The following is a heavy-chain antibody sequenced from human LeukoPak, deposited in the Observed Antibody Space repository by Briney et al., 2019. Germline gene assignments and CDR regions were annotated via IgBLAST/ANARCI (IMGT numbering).Heavy chain of an antibody. V-gene: IGHV4-59*01. CDR1: GGSISSYY. CDR3: ARDAAAGTGFDY. D-gene: IGHD6-13*01. CDR2: IYYSGST. Sequence: SETLSLTCTVSGGSISSYYCSWIRQPPGKGLEWIGYIYYSGSTNYNPSLKSRVTISVDTSKNQFSLKLSSVTAADTAVYYCARDAAAGTGFDYWGQGTLVTVSS. J-gene: IGHJ4*02.